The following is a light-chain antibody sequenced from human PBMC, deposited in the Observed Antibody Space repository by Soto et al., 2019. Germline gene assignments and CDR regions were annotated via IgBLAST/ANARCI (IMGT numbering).Light chain of an antibody. CDR3: QQYYTYST. J-gene: IGKJ1*01. Sequence: DRPTTQSPSTLSASVEDRVTITCRATQSISTSLAWYQQKPGKAPNLLISGASNLESGVPSRFSGSGSGTEFTLTISSLQPDDFSSHYCQQYYTYSTFGQGTKVDI. CDR2: GAS. CDR1: QSISTS. V-gene: IGKV1-5*01.